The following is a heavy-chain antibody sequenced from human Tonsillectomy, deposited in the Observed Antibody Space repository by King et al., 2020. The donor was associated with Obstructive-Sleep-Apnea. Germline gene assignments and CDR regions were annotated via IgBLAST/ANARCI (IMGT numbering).Heavy chain of an antibody. V-gene: IGHV3-30*18. J-gene: IGHJ6*03. D-gene: IGHD2/OR15-2a*01. Sequence: MHCGRQAPGKGLEWVAGISYDGSNKYYADSVKGRFTISRDNSKNTLYLQMNSLRAEDTAVYYCEKGLWGAVFGYMDVWGKGTMVTVSS. CDR3: EKGLWGAVFGYMDV. CDR2: ISYDGSNK.